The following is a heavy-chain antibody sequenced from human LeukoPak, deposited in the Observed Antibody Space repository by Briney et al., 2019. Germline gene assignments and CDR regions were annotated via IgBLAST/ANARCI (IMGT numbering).Heavy chain of an antibody. J-gene: IGHJ4*02. V-gene: IGHV4-31*03. CDR3: AREVITIHQNYFDY. CDR2: IYYSGST. D-gene: IGHD3-3*01. Sequence: PSQTLSLTCTVSGGSISSGGYYWSWIRQHPGKGLEWIGYIYYSGSTYYNPSLKSRVTISVDTSKNQFSLKLSSVTAADTAVYYCAREVITIHQNYFDYWGQGTLVTVSS. CDR1: GGSISSGGYY.